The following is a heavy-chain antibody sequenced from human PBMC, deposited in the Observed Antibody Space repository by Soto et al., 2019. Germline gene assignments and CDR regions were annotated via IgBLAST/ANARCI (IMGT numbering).Heavy chain of an antibody. CDR2: ISSSSSYT. CDR3: ARDPEHQLMDY. Sequence: GGSLRLSCAASGFTFSDYYMSWIRQAPGKGLEWVSYISSSSSYTNYADSVKGRFTISRDNAKNSLYLQMNSLRAEDTAVYYCARDPEHQLMDYWGQGTLVTSPQ. V-gene: IGHV3-11*06. CDR1: GFTFSDYY. D-gene: IGHD6-13*01. J-gene: IGHJ4*02.